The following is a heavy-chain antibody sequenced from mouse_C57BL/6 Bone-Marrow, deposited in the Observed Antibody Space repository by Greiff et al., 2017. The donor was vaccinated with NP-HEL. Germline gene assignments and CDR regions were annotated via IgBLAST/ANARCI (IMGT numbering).Heavy chain of an antibody. J-gene: IGHJ3*01. CDR1: GYTFTDYE. D-gene: IGHD3-2*02. Sequence: QVQLQQSGAELVRPGASVTLSCKASGYTFTDYEMHWVKQTPVHGLEWIGAIDPETGGTAYNQKFKGKAILTADKSSSTAYMELRSLTSEDSAVYYCTRSRSDSSGYLAYWGQGTLVTVSA. V-gene: IGHV1-15*01. CDR2: IDPETGGT. CDR3: TRSRSDSSGYLAY.